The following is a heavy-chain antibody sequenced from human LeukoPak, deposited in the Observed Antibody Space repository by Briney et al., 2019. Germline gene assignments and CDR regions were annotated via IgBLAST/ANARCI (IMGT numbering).Heavy chain of an antibody. CDR1: GYSISSSYY. CDR2: IYYSGST. J-gene: IGHJ3*02. Sequence: PSETLSLTCTVSGYSISSSYYWSWIRQPPGKGLEWIGYIYYSGSTNYNPSLKSRVTISVDTSKNQFSLKLSSVTAADTAVYYCASPTYCYGSGSYLAFDIWGQGTMDTVSS. V-gene: IGHV4-59*08. CDR3: ASPTYCYGSGSYLAFDI. D-gene: IGHD3-10*01.